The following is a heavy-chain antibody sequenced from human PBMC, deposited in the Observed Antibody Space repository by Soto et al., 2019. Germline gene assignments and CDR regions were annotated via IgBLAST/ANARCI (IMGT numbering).Heavy chain of an antibody. Sequence: GGSLRLSCAASGFIFNNYAMSWVRQAPGKGLEWVSGISGSDGFTYYADSVKGRLTISRDNSKKTLYLQMNSLRAEDTAVYYCAKGASGKFSSPRNYYYYGMDVWGQGTTVTVSS. V-gene: IGHV3-23*01. CDR3: AKGASGKFSSPRNYYYYGMDV. CDR2: ISGSDGFT. J-gene: IGHJ6*02. CDR1: GFIFNNYA. D-gene: IGHD6-6*01.